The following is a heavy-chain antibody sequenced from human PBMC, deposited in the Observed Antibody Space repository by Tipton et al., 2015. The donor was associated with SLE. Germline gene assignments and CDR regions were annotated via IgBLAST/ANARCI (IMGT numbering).Heavy chain of an antibody. J-gene: IGHJ3*02. D-gene: IGHD6-19*01. CDR2: IRYDGSNK. Sequence: SLRLSCAASGFTFSSYGMHWVRQAPGKGLEWVAFIRYDGSNKYYADSVKGRFTISRDNSKNTLYLQMNSLRAEDTAVYYCAKRARQWLVRGAFDIWGQGTMVTVSS. V-gene: IGHV3-30*02. CDR1: GFTFSSYG. CDR3: AKRARQWLVRGAFDI.